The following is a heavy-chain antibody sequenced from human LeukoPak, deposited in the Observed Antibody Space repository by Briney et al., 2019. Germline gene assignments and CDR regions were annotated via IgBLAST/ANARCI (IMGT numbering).Heavy chain of an antibody. V-gene: IGHV3-23*01. D-gene: IGHD6-13*01. Sequence: GASLGLSCAASGFTFSSYAMSWVRQAPGKGLEWVSAISGSGGSTYYADSVKGRFTISRDNSKNTLYLQMNSLRAEDTAVYYCAKDRGSSSPWHLDYWGQGTLVTVSS. J-gene: IGHJ4*02. CDR1: GFTFSSYA. CDR3: AKDRGSSSPWHLDY. CDR2: ISGSGGST.